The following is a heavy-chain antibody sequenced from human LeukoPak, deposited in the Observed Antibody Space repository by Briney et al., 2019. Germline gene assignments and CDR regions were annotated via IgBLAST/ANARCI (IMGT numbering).Heavy chain of an antibody. D-gene: IGHD5-24*01. V-gene: IGHV3-21*01. J-gene: IGHJ4*02. CDR2: ISSSSSYI. CDR3: ARSERWLRTLDY. CDR1: GFTFSSYS. Sequence: GGSLRLSCAASGFTFSSYSMNWVRQAPGKGLEWVSSISSSSSYIYYADSVKGRFTISRDNAKNSLYLQMNSLRAEDTAVYYCARSERWLRTLDYWGQGTLVTVSS.